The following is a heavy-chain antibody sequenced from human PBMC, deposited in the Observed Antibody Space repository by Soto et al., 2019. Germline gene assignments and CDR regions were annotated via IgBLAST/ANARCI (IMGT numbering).Heavy chain of an antibody. CDR1: GYTFTSYA. CDR2: INAGNGNT. CDR3: ARECNDFWSGYYSGFDY. D-gene: IGHD3-3*01. V-gene: IGHV1-3*01. J-gene: IGHJ4*02. Sequence: GASVKGSCKASGYTFTSYAMHWVRQAPRQKLEWMGWINAGNGNTKYSQKFQGRVTITRDTSASTAYMELSSLRSEDTAVYYCARECNDFWSGYYSGFDYWGQGTLVTVSS.